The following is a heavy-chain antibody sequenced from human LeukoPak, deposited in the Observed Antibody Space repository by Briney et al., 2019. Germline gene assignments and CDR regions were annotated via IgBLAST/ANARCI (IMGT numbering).Heavy chain of an antibody. CDR2: IIPIFGTA. CDR3: ARDRSDSSGYYYATDAFDI. V-gene: IGHV1-69*13. CDR1: GGTFSSYA. J-gene: IGHJ3*02. D-gene: IGHD3-22*01. Sequence: SVKVSCKASGGTFSSYAISWVRQAPGQGLEWMGGIIPIFGTANYAQKFQGRVTITADESTGTAYMELSSLRSEDTAVYYCARDRSDSSGYYYATDAFDIWGQGTMVTVSS.